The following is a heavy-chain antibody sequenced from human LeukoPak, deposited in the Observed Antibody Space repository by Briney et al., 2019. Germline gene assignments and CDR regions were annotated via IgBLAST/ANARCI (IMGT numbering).Heavy chain of an antibody. CDR1: GGSISSSSYY. V-gene: IGHV4-39*01. D-gene: IGHD2-21*02. CDR3: ARRMTGGNSIGAFDI. Sequence: SETLPLTCTVSGGSISSSSYYWGWIRQPPGKGLEWIGSIYYSGSTYYNPSLKSRVTISVDTSKNQFSLKLSSVTAADTAVYYCARRMTGGNSIGAFDIWGQGTMVTVSS. J-gene: IGHJ3*02. CDR2: IYYSGST.